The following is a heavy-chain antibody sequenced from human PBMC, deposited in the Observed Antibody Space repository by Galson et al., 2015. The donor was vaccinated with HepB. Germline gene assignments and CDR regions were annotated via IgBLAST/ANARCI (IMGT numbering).Heavy chain of an antibody. CDR3: YIYNFWSGSPLDY. Sequence: SLRLSCAASGLSFSGSDVHWVRQASGKGLEWVGRIGGKPNNPETFYAVSVKGRFTVSKDDSKNMAFLQMNSLKTEDTAIYYCYIYNFWSGSPLDYWGQGILVTVSS. V-gene: IGHV3-73*01. D-gene: IGHD3-3*01. CDR1: GLSFSGSD. J-gene: IGHJ4*02. CDR2: IGGKPNNPET.